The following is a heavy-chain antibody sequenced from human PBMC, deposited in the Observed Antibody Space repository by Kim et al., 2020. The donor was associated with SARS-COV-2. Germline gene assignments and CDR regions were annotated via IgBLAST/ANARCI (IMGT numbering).Heavy chain of an antibody. Sequence: SVKVSCKASGGTFSSYAISWVRQAPGQGLEWMGGIIPIFGTANYAQKFQGRVTITADESTSTAYMELSSLRSEDTAVYYCARGGRDGYNSVDYWGQGTLVTVSS. V-gene: IGHV1-69*13. CDR1: GGTFSSYA. CDR3: ARGGRDGYNSVDY. D-gene: IGHD5-12*01. J-gene: IGHJ4*02. CDR2: IIPIFGTA.